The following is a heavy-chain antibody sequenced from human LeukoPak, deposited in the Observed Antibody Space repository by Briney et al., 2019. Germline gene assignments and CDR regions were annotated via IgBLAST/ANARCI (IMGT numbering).Heavy chain of an antibody. J-gene: IGHJ4*02. V-gene: IGHV3-23*01. CDR2: ISGGGGST. CDR1: GFTFTSYS. D-gene: IGHD1-26*01. CDR3: AKGGKWDVTPFDY. Sequence: GWSLRLSCAASGFTFTSYSMNWVRQAPGKGLEWVSTISGGGGSTYYADSVKGRFTISRDNSKNTLYLQVNSLRAEDTAVYYCAKGGKWDVTPFDYWGQGTLVTVSS.